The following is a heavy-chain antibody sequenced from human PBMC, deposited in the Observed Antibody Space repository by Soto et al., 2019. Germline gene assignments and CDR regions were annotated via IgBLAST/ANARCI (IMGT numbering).Heavy chain of an antibody. CDR2: MNPNSGNT. J-gene: IGHJ4*02. D-gene: IGHD2-21*02. V-gene: IGHV1-8*01. CDR3: ARGPSGADDYYFDY. CDR1: GYTFTSYD. Sequence: QVQLVQSGAEVKKPGASVKVSCKTSGYTFTSYDINWVRQATGQGLEWMGWMNPNSGNTGYAQKFQGRVTMTRNISISTVYMQLSSLRSEDTAVYYCARGPSGADDYYFDYWGQGTLVTVSS.